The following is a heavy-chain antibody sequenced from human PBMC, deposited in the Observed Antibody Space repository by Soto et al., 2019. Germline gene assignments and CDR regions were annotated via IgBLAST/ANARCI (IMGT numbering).Heavy chain of an antibody. CDR3: ANPKHTTDTTFDF. J-gene: IGHJ4*02. CDR2: ISGSGDDT. D-gene: IGHD1-1*01. CDR1: GFTFSNFA. Sequence: GCSLRLSCVASGFTFSNFAMAWVRQAPGEGLEWVSAISGSGDDTFYADSMKGRFTISRDNSKDTLYLQINSLRAEATAVYYCANPKHTTDTTFDFWGQETLVPVSS. V-gene: IGHV3-23*01.